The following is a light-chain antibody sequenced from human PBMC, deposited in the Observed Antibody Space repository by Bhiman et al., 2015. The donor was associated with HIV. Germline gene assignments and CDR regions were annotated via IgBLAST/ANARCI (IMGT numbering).Light chain of an antibody. CDR3: SSLTSSRIGV. CDR1: GSDVGGYNH. Sequence: QSALTQPASVSGSPGQSITISCTGTGSDVGGYNHVSWYQQHPGKAPKLMIYDVSNRPSGVSNRFSGSKSGNTASLTISGLQAEDEADYYCSSLTSSRIGVFGTGTKVTVL. V-gene: IGLV2-14*03. CDR2: DVS. J-gene: IGLJ1*01.